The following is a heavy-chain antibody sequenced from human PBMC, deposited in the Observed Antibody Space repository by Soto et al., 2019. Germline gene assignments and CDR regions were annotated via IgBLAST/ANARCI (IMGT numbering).Heavy chain of an antibody. CDR3: ARGFGRSHFDY. CDR2: FHYSGST. D-gene: IGHD3-16*01. V-gene: IGHV4-39*01. J-gene: IGHJ4*02. Sequence: SETLSLTCTVSGGSISSRDSYWGWIRQPPGKGLEWIGSFHYSGSTYYNPSVKSRVTISVDTSKNQLSLRVTSVTAADTAVYYCARGFGRSHFDYWGQGTLVTVSS. CDR1: GGSISSRDSY.